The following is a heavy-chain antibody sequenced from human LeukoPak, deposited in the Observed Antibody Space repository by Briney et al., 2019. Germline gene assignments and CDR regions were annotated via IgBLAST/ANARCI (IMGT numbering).Heavy chain of an antibody. CDR3: ARDLGASQHLSWFGP. J-gene: IGHJ5*02. V-gene: IGHV3-7*05. CDR2: VNEDGSVK. CDR1: GFTFSNYC. Sequence: GGSLRLSCAASGFTFSNYCMSWVRQAPGKGLESVGNVNEDGSVKYYVDSVKGRFTISRDNAKNSLNLQMNSLRAEDTAVYYCARDLGASQHLSWFGPWGQGTLVTVSS. D-gene: IGHD1-26*01.